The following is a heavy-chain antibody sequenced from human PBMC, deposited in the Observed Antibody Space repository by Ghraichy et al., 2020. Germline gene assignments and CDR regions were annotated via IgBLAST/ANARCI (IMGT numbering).Heavy chain of an antibody. Sequence: SETLSLTCTVSGGSISSGGYYWSWIRQHPGKGLEWIGYIYYSGSTYYNPSLKSRVTISVDTSKNQFSLKLSSVTAADTAVYYCARENYYDSSGFFSPTPTPSYFDYWGQGTLVTVSS. J-gene: IGHJ4*02. D-gene: IGHD3-22*01. CDR1: GGSISSGGYY. CDR3: ARENYYDSSGFFSPTPTPSYFDY. CDR2: IYYSGST. V-gene: IGHV4-31*03.